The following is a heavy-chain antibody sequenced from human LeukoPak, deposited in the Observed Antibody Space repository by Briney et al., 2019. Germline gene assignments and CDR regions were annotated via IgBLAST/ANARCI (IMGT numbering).Heavy chain of an antibody. J-gene: IGHJ4*02. CDR2: ISSGNNYM. V-gene: IGHV3-21*01. CDR1: GFTFSSYT. D-gene: IGHD6-6*01. Sequence: GGSLRLSCAASGFTFSSYTMNWVRQAPGKGLEWVSSISSGNNYMYYADSVKGRFTISRDNAKNSLYLQMNSLRAEDTAVYYCARVLISSSSVLLPDYWGQGTLVTVSS. CDR3: ARVLISSSSVLLPDY.